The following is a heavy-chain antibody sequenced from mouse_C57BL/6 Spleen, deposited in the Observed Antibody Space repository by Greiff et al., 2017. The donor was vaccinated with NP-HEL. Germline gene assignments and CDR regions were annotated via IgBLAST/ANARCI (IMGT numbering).Heavy chain of an antibody. D-gene: IGHD1-1*01. J-gene: IGHJ3*01. Sequence: VQRVESGAELVRPGASVTLSCKASGYTFTDYEMHWVKQTPVHGLEWIGAIDPETGGTAYNQKFKGKAILTADKSSSPAYMELRSLTSEDSAVYYCTRSGVDGSSFFAYWGQGTLVTVSA. CDR3: TRSGVDGSSFFAY. V-gene: IGHV1-15*01. CDR1: GYTFTDYE. CDR2: IDPETGGT.